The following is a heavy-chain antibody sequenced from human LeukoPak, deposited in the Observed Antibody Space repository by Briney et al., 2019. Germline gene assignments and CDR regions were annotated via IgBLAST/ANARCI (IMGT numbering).Heavy chain of an antibody. V-gene: IGHV4-39*07. CDR2: IYYSGST. CDR1: GGSISSSSYY. J-gene: IGHJ4*02. D-gene: IGHD6-19*01. CDR3: ARESRSSGWYYFDY. Sequence: SETLSLTCTVFGGSISSSSYYWGWIRQPPGKGLEWIGSIYYSGSTYYNPSLKSRVTISVDTSKNQFSLKLSSVTAADTAVYYCARESRSSGWYYFDYWGQGTLVTVSS.